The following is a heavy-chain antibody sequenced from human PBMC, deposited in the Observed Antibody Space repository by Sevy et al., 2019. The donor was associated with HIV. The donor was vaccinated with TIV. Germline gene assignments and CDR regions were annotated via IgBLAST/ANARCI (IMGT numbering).Heavy chain of an antibody. Sequence: GGSLRLSCASSGFTFSSYAMNWVRQAPGKGLEWVSSINAISSNIYYADSVKGRFTISRDNAENSLYLQMNSVRAEDTAVYYCARDLFSGGNAVYGYWGQGTLVTVSS. CDR1: GFTFSSYA. CDR3: ARDLFSGGNAVYGY. CDR2: INAISSNI. J-gene: IGHJ4*02. D-gene: IGHD2-15*01. V-gene: IGHV3-21*01.